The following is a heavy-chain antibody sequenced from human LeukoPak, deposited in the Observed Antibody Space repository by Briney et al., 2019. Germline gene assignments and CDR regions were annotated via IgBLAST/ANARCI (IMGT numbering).Heavy chain of an antibody. CDR3: ARQGYDILTGYIDAFDI. J-gene: IGHJ3*02. CDR1: GGSVSNYY. Sequence: SETLSLTCSVSGGSVSNYYWSWIRQPPGKGLEWIGYISYSGSTNYNPSLESRVTISIDTSKDQFSLKLRSVTAADTAIYYCARQGYDILTGYIDAFDIWGQGTMVTVSS. D-gene: IGHD3-9*01. CDR2: ISYSGST. V-gene: IGHV4-59*08.